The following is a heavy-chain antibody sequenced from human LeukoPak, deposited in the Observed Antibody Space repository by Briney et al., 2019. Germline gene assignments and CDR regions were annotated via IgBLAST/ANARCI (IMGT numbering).Heavy chain of an antibody. CDR1: GGSIGTYY. V-gene: IGHV4-4*09. D-gene: IGHD3-10*01. J-gene: IGHJ6*03. CDR3: ARLWFGEPSNYYYYYMDV. Sequence: PSETLSLTCTVSGGSIGTYYWSWVGQSPGKGLEWIGYIYVTGNRYNPYLQSRVTISVDTSKNQFSLKLSSVTAADTAVYYCARLWFGEPSNYYYYYMDVWGKGTTVTVSS. CDR2: IYVTGN.